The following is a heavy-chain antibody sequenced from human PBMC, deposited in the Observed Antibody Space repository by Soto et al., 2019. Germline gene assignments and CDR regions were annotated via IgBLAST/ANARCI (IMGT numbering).Heavy chain of an antibody. V-gene: IGHV3-23*01. J-gene: IGHJ4*02. CDR3: AKSLSASPNYFFDY. CDR2: ISGSGGLT. Sequence: EMQLLVSGGGLVQPGGSLRLSCAASGFPFSSYAMSWVRQAPGKGLEWVSGISGSGGLTYYADSVKDRFTISRDNSKNTLYLQMNSLIADDTAVYYCAKSLSASPNYFFDYWGQGTLVSVSS. CDR1: GFPFSSYA.